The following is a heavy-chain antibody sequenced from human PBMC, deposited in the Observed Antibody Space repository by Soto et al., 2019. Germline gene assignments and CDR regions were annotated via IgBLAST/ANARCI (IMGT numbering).Heavy chain of an antibody. Sequence: EVQLVESGGGLVQPGRSLTLSCAASGFAFHDYAMHWVRQDPGKGLEWVSSISWNSGKIGYAGSVKGRFTISRDNAKNLVYLQMNSLRAEDTALYYCTNDKSNEELSVYYYNGLDVWGQGPTVIVSS. CDR3: TNDKSNEELSVYYYNGLDV. CDR1: GFAFHDYA. V-gene: IGHV3-9*01. J-gene: IGHJ6*02. D-gene: IGHD3-16*02. CDR2: ISWNSGKI.